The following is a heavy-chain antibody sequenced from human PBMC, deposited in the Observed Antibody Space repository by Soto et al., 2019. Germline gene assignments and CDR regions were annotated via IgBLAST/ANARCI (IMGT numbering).Heavy chain of an antibody. D-gene: IGHD4-17*01. CDR1: GFTISTYA. J-gene: IGHJ5*02. V-gene: IGHV3-23*01. CDR2: ISGSGHIT. Sequence: EVQLLESGGGLVQPGGSLRLSCAASGFTISTYAMSWVRQAPGKGLEWVSGISGSGHITYYADSVKGRFTISRDISKNTFYIQMSSLRAEDTAVYHCAKSLRTTVTTGFWFDPWGQGTLVTVSS. CDR3: AKSLRTTVTTGFWFDP.